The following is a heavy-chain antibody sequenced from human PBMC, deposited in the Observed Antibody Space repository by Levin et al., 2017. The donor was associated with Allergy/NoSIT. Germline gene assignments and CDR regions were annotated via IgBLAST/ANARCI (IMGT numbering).Heavy chain of an antibody. CDR3: ARWPSWVAVAGPRSDY. D-gene: IGHD6-19*01. J-gene: IGHJ4*02. Sequence: NPSETLSLTCTVSGGSISSGGYYWSWIRQHPGKGLEWIGYIYYSGSTYYNPSLKSRVTISVDTSKNQFSLKLSSVTAADTAVYYCARWPSWVAVAGPRSDYWGQGTLVTVSS. CDR1: GGSISSGGYY. V-gene: IGHV4-31*03. CDR2: IYYSGST.